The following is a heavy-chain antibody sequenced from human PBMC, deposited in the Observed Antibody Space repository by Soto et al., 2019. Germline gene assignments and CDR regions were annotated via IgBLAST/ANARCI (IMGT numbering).Heavy chain of an antibody. CDR2: IYGGDST. V-gene: IGHV3-53*01. D-gene: IGHD2-15*01. Sequence: EVQLVESGGGLIQPGGSLRLSCAASGFTVSYFYMNWVRQAPGKGLEWVSVIYGGDSTYYADSVKGRFTTSRDSSKNTVYLQMNSLRAKDTAVYYCARVESVDYYYGMDVWGQGTTVTVSS. CDR3: ARVESVDYYYGMDV. CDR1: GFTVSYFY. J-gene: IGHJ6*02.